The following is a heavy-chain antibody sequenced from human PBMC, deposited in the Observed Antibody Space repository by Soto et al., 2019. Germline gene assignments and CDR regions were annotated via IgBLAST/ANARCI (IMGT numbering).Heavy chain of an antibody. CDR1: GYTFTSYY. J-gene: IGHJ6*02. CDR2: INPSGGST. D-gene: IGHD2-15*01. V-gene: IGHV1-46*01. Sequence: ASVKVSWKASGYTFTSYYMHWVRQAPGQGLEWMGIINPSGGSTSYAQKFQGRVTMTRDTSTSTVYMELSSLRSEDTAVYYCARGRLIKLSPFFDYYYGMDVWGQGTTVTVSS. CDR3: ARGRLIKLSPFFDYYYGMDV.